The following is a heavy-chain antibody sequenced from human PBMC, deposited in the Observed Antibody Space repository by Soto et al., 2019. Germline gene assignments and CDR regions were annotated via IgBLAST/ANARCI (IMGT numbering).Heavy chain of an antibody. Sequence: PGGSLRLSCAASGFTFSYFYMSWIRQAPGKGLEWVSYISSSGSHTPYADSVKGRFTISRDNAKNSVYLQMNSLRAEDTAVYYCARVGSTSAAGVLDYWGQGTLVTVA. D-gene: IGHD6-13*01. CDR3: ARVGSTSAAGVLDY. V-gene: IGHV3-11*06. CDR1: GFTFSYFY. CDR2: ISSSGSHT. J-gene: IGHJ4*02.